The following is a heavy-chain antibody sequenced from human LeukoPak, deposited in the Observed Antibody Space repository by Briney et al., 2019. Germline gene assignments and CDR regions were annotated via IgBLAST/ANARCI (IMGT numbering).Heavy chain of an antibody. CDR2: ISGSGGST. CDR3: AKVGAYYDFWSGHHYFDY. V-gene: IGHV3-23*01. J-gene: IGHJ4*02. CDR1: GFTFSSYA. Sequence: GGSLRLPCAASGFTFSSYAMSWVRQAPGKGLEWVSAISGSGGSTYYADSVKGRFTISRDNSKNTLYLQMNSLRAEDTAVYYCAKVGAYYDFWSGHHYFDYWGQGTLVTVSS. D-gene: IGHD3-3*01.